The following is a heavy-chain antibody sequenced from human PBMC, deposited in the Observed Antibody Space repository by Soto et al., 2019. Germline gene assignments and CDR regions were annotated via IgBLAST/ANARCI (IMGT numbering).Heavy chain of an antibody. CDR2: INHSGST. CDR1: GGSFSDYY. D-gene: IGHD6-25*01. CDR3: ARMWRGYHSH. J-gene: IGHJ4*02. Sequence: SEALSLTWAGYGGSFSDYYWSWSRQPPGKGLEWIGEINHSGSTNYNPSLKSRVTISVDTSKNQFSLKLNSVTAADTAVYYCARMWRGYHSHWGQGTLVTVSS. V-gene: IGHV4-34*01.